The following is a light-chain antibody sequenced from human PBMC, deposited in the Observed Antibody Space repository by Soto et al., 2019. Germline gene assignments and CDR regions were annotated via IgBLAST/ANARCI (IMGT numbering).Light chain of an antibody. V-gene: IGLV2-14*01. Sequence: LTQPASVSGSPGQSITISCTGTSSDVGAYNYVSWFQQHPGKAPTLIISEVSNRPSGVSNRFSGSKSGNAASLTISGLQAEDEADYFCFSFTTDWTHVFGTGTKLTVL. CDR3: FSFTTDWTHV. CDR1: SSDVGAYNY. CDR2: EVS. J-gene: IGLJ1*01.